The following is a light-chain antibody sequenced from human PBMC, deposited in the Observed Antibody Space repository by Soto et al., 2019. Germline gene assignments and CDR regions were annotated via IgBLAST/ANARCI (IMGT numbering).Light chain of an antibody. CDR3: CSYEGSSTFYV. Sequence: QSVLTQPASVSGSPGQSITISCTGTSSDVGSYNLVSWYQQHPGKAPKLIFFDVCKRPSGFSIRFSGSKSGNTASLIFSGLQAEDEADYYCCSYEGSSTFYVFGTGTKVT. J-gene: IGLJ1*01. CDR2: DVC. V-gene: IGLV2-23*02. CDR1: SSDVGSYNL.